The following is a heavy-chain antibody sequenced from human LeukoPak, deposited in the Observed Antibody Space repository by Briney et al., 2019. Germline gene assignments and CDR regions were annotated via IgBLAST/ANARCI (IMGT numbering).Heavy chain of an antibody. V-gene: IGHV1-18*01. CDR3: ARHDGSELVFDY. CDR1: GYTFTSYG. D-gene: IGHD1-26*01. J-gene: IGHJ4*02. CDR2: ISAYNGNT. Sequence: ASVKVSCKASGYTFTSYGFSWVRQAPGQGLEYMGWISAYNGNTNYAQKLQGRVTMTTDRSTSTAYMELRSLRSDDTAVYYCARHDGSELVFDYWGQGTLVTVSS.